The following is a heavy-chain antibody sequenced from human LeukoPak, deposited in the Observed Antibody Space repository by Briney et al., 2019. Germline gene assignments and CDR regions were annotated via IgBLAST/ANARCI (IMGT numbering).Heavy chain of an antibody. CDR1: GGSISSYY. D-gene: IGHD3-10*01. J-gene: IGHJ4*02. V-gene: IGHV4-59*01. Sequence: SETLSLTCTVSGGSISSYYWSWIRQPPGKGLEWIGYIYYSGSTNYNPSLKSRVTISVDTSKNQFSLKLSSVTAADTAVYYCARSSMVTWFGELDYWGQGTLVTVSS. CDR3: ARSSMVTWFGELDY. CDR2: IYYSGST.